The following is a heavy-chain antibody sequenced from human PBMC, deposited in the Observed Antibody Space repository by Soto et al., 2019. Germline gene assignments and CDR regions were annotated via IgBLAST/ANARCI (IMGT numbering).Heavy chain of an antibody. V-gene: IGHV2-5*02. Sequence: QITLKESGPTLVKPTQTLTLTCTFSGFSLITTAVGVGWIRQPPGKSLVWLALIYWDNDKRYNPSLKTRLTITMDTSKNLVVLKMTNMDPVDTATYFCAHREVDNYVSGSYKDAFDISCQRKMVTASS. D-gene: IGHD3-16*01. CDR2: IYWDNDK. J-gene: IGHJ3*02. CDR1: GFSLITTAVG. CDR3: AHREVDNYVSGSYKDAFDI.